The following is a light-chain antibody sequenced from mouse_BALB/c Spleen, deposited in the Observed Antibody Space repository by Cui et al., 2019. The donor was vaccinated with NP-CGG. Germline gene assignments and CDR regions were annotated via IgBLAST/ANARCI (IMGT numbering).Light chain of an antibody. CDR3: VLWYSNHWV. Sequence: QAVVTKESAVTTSPGETVTLTCRSSTGAFTTSNYANWVQEKPDHLFTGLIGGTNNRAPGIPARFSGSLIGDKAALTITGAQTEDEAIYFCVLWYSNHWVFGGGTKLTVL. V-gene: IGLV1*01. CDR2: GTN. CDR1: TGAFTTSNY. J-gene: IGLJ1*01.